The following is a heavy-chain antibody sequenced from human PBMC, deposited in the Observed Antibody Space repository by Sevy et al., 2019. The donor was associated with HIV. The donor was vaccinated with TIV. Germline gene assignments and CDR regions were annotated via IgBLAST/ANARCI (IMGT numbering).Heavy chain of an antibody. J-gene: IGHJ4*02. Sequence: SETLSLTCTVSGGSISSGSYYWSWNRHPAGKGLEWIGRIYTSGSTNYNPSLKSRVTISVDTSKNQFSLKLSSVTAADTARYYCARESGGCSSTSCYEGVFDYWGQGTLVTVSS. CDR2: IYTSGST. V-gene: IGHV4-61*02. D-gene: IGHD2-2*01. CDR1: GGSISSGSYY. CDR3: ARESGGCSSTSCYEGVFDY.